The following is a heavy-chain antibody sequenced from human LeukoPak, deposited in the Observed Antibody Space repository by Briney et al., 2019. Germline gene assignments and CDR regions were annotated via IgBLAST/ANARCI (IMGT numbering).Heavy chain of an antibody. Sequence: PGGSLRLSCAASGFTFSSYAMSWVRQAPGRGLEWVSATSGSGGSTYYADSVKGRFTISRDNSKNTLYLQMSSLRAEDTAVYYCAKGSYYDSSGSFYFDYWGQGTLVTVSS. CDR1: GFTFSSYA. J-gene: IGHJ4*02. D-gene: IGHD3-22*01. CDR3: AKGSYYDSSGSFYFDY. CDR2: TSGSGGST. V-gene: IGHV3-23*01.